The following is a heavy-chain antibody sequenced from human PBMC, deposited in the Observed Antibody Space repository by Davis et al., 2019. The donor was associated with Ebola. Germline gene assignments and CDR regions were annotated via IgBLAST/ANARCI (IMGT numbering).Heavy chain of an antibody. Sequence: PEGSLRLSCAVSGFTFSNACMSWVRQAPGKGLEWVCRIKSKTDGGTTDYAAPVKGRFTISRDDSKNTLYLQMNSLKTEDTAVYYCTTRITIFGVITPGDFYYMDVWGKGTTVSVSS. CDR2: IKSKTDGGTT. CDR1: GFTFSNAC. CDR3: TTRITIFGVITPGDFYYMDV. D-gene: IGHD3-3*01. V-gene: IGHV3-15*01. J-gene: IGHJ6*03.